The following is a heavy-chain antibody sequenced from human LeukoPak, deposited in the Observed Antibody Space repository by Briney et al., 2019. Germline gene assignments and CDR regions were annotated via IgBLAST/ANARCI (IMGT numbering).Heavy chain of an antibody. Sequence: GASVKVSCKASGGTFSSYAISWVRQAPGQGLEWMGGIIPIFGTANYAQKFQGRVTITRDTSASTAYMELSSLRSEDTAVYYCARPRQDYGDLFDYWGQGTLVTVSS. J-gene: IGHJ4*02. V-gene: IGHV1-69*05. D-gene: IGHD4-17*01. CDR3: ARPRQDYGDLFDY. CDR1: GGTFSSYA. CDR2: IIPIFGTA.